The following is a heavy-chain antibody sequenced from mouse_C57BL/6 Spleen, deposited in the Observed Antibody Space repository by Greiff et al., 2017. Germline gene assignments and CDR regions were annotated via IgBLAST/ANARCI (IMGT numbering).Heavy chain of an antibody. Sequence: EVKLVESVAELVRPGASVKLSCTASGFNIKNTYMHWVKQRPEQGLEWIGRIDPANGNTKYAPKFQGKATITADTSSNTAYLQLSSLTSEDTAIYYCARENDYDDYAMDYWGQGTSVTVSS. CDR2: IDPANGNT. CDR1: GFNIKNTY. CDR3: ARENDYDDYAMDY. V-gene: IGHV14-3*01. D-gene: IGHD2-4*01. J-gene: IGHJ4*01.